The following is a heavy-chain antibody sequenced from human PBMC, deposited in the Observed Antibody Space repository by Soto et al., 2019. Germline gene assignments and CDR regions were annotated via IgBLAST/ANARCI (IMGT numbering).Heavy chain of an antibody. D-gene: IGHD2-21*02. J-gene: IGHJ2*01. CDR1: GFTFSSYG. Sequence: QVQLVESGGGVVQPGRSLRLSCAASGFTFSSYGMHWVRQAPGKGLEWVAVIWYDGSNKYYADSVKGRFTISRDNSKNPLYLQMNSLRAEDTAVYYCARDLETYCGGDCYPAYFDLWGRGTLVTVSS. V-gene: IGHV3-33*01. CDR3: ARDLETYCGGDCYPAYFDL. CDR2: IWYDGSNK.